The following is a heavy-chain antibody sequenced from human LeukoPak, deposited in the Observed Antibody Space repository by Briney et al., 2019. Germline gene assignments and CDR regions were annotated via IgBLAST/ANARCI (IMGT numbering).Heavy chain of an antibody. CDR3: ARVDRGYYSSGSYVY. Sequence: GGSLRPSCAASGFTFSSYWMSWVRQAPGKGLEWVANIKQDGGEKYYVDSVKGRFTISRDNAKNSLYLQMNSLRVEDTAVYYCARVDRGYYSSGSYVYWGQGTLVTVSS. J-gene: IGHJ4*02. CDR1: GFTFSSYW. CDR2: IKQDGGEK. D-gene: IGHD3-10*01. V-gene: IGHV3-7*01.